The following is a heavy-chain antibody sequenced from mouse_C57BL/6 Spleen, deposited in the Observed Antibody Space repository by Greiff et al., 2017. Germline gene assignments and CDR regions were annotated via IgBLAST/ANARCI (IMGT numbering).Heavy chain of an antibody. V-gene: IGHV5-9-1*02. D-gene: IGHD1-1*01. J-gene: IGHJ1*03. CDR2: ISSGGDYI. Sequence: EVKLVESGEGLVKPGGSLKLSCAASGFTFSSYAMSWVRQTPEKRLEWVAYISSGGDYIYYADTVKGRFTISRDNARNTLDLQMSSLKSEDTAMYYCTRAPYGSNWYFEVWGTGTTVTVSS. CDR1: GFTFSSYA. CDR3: TRAPYGSNWYFEV.